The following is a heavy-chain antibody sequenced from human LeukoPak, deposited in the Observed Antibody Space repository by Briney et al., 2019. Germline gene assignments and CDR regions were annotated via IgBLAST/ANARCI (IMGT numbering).Heavy chain of an antibody. CDR3: CTGIVGATTTDY. D-gene: IGHD1-26*01. CDR1: GFTFSVAW. Sequence: GGSLRLSCAASGFTFSVAWMHWVRQAPGKGLEWVAVISYDGSNKYYADSVKGRFTISRDNSKNTLYLQMNSLRAEDTAVYYCCTGIVGATTTDYWGQGTLVTVSS. J-gene: IGHJ4*02. V-gene: IGHV3-30*03. CDR2: ISYDGSNK.